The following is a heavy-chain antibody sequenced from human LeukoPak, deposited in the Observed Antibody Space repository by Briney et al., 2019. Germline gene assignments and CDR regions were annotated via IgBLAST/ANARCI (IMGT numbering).Heavy chain of an antibody. J-gene: IGHJ4*02. CDR1: GYTFTSYD. D-gene: IGHD4-23*01. CDR2: INAYNGNT. V-gene: IGHV1-18*01. CDR3: ARDGDYRGNWDY. Sequence: ASVKVSCKASGYTFTSYDISWVRQAPGQGLEWMGWINAYNGNTNYAQKFQGRVTMTTDTSTSTGYMELRSLRSDDTAVYYCARDGDYRGNWDYRGQGTLVTVSS.